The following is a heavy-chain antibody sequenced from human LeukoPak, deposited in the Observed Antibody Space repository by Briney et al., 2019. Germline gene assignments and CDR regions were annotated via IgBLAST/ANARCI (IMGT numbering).Heavy chain of an antibody. J-gene: IGHJ4*02. Sequence: GGSLRLSCAASVVTFSSYAMSWVRQAPGKGLEWVSAISGSGGSTYYADSVKGRFTISRDNSKNTLYLQMNSLRAEDTAVYYCATETNGRHYDYWGQGTLLTVSS. CDR2: ISGSGGST. CDR1: VVTFSSYA. V-gene: IGHV3-23*01. CDR3: ATETNGRHYDY. D-gene: IGHD1-14*01.